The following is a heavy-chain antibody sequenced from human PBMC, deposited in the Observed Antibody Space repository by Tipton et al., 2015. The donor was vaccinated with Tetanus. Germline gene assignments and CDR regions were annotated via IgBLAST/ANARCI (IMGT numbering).Heavy chain of an antibody. CDR1: GFTFSSYW. CDR2: IKQDGSEK. Sequence: QLVQSGGGLVQPGGSLGLSCAASGFTFSSYWMSWVRQAPGKGLEWVANIKQDGSEKYYVDSVKGRFTISRDNAKNSLYLQMNSLRAEDTAVYYCARDSVYYDFWSGYYTRYYGMDVWGQGTTVTVSS. CDR3: ARDSVYYDFWSGYYTRYYGMDV. D-gene: IGHD3-3*01. J-gene: IGHJ6*02. V-gene: IGHV3-7*01.